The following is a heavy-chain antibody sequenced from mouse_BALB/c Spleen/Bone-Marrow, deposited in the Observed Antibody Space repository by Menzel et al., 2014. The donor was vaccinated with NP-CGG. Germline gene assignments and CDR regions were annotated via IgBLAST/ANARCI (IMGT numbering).Heavy chain of an antibody. CDR1: GFTFTDYY. J-gene: IGHJ2*01. V-gene: IGHV7-3*02. Sequence: EVMLVESGGGLVQPGGSLRLSCATSGFTFTDYYMSWVRQPPGKALEWLGFIRNKANGYTTEYSASVKGRFTISRDNFQSILYLQMNTLRAGVSATYYCARDRAARATGYYFDYWGQGTTLTVSS. CDR2: IRNKANGYTT. CDR3: ARDRAARATGYYFDY. D-gene: IGHD3-1*01.